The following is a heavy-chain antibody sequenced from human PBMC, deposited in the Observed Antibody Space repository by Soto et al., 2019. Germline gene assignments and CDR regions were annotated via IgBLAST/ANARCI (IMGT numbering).Heavy chain of an antibody. V-gene: IGHV4-34*01. CDR3: ARGLQRRFGGYKGLGYHGMDV. Sequence: QVQLQQWGAGLLKPSETLSLTCAVNGGSFSDYYWSWVRQPPGKGLEWIGEISHSGSTSYNPSLKSRVTISIETSKNQFSLKLSSVSAADTAMYYCARGLQRRFGGYKGLGYHGMDVWGQGTTVTVSS. D-gene: IGHD5-12*01. CDR2: ISHSGST. CDR1: GGSFSDYY. J-gene: IGHJ6*02.